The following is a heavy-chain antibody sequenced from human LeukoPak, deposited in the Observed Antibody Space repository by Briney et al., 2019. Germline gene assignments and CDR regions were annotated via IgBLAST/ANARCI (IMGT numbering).Heavy chain of an antibody. CDR2: INWNGGST. D-gene: IGHD3-22*01. Sequence: PGGSQRLSCAASGFTFDDYGMSWVRQAPGKGLEWVSGINWNGGSTGYADSVKGRFTISRDNAKNSLYLQMNSLRAEDTALYYCAREGYYYDSSGYYLGYYFDYWGQGTLVTVSS. V-gene: IGHV3-20*04. CDR1: GFTFDDYG. CDR3: AREGYYYDSSGYYLGYYFDY. J-gene: IGHJ4*02.